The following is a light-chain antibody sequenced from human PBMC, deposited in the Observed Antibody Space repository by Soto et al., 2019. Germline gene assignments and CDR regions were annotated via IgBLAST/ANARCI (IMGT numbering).Light chain of an antibody. V-gene: IGLV2-14*01. Sequence: QSVLTQPASVSGSPGQSSTISCTGTSSDVGGYNYVSWYQQHPGKAPKLMIYDVSNRPSGVSNRFSGSKSGNTASLTISGLQAEYEADYYCSSYTSSSTLGVFGGGTKLTVL. CDR2: DVS. CDR3: SSYTSSSTLGV. CDR1: SSDVGGYNY. J-gene: IGLJ2*01.